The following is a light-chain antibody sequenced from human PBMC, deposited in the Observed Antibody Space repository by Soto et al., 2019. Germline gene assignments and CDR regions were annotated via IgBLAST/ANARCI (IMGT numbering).Light chain of an antibody. CDR3: SSYTNINTRACV. CDR2: EVT. J-gene: IGLJ1*01. CDR1: SGDIGSYNR. V-gene: IGLV2-14*01. Sequence: LTQPASVSGSPGQSITISCTGTSGDIGSYNRVSWYQQHPGKAPKLKIYEVTDRPSGVSNRFSCSKSGNTASLTISGLQAEDEAEYYCSSYTNINTRACVFGTGTKV.